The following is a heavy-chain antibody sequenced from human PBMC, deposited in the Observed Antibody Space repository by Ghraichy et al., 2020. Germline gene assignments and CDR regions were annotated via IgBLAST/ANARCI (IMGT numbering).Heavy chain of an antibody. V-gene: IGHV3-11*01. CDR3: ARSNYLTYYYAMDV. J-gene: IGHJ6*02. Sequence: GESLNISCAVSGFTFSDDNMSWIRQTPGKGLEWVSYISSTGNTIYYADSVKGRFTISRDNAKNSLYLQMNSLRAEDTAVYFCARSNYLTYYYAMDVWGQGTTVTVSS. CDR2: ISSTGNTI. D-gene: IGHD1-7*01. CDR1: GFTFSDDN.